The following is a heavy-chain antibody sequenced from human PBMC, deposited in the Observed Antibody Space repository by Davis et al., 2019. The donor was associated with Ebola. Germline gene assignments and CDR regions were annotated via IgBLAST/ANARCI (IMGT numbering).Heavy chain of an antibody. D-gene: IGHD1-14*01. CDR1: GFTFNNFG. CDR3: ARGGGNHLPFEY. V-gene: IGHV3-23*01. J-gene: IGHJ4*02. Sequence: GESLKISCAASGFTFNNFGMSWVRQAPGKGLEWVSGISGSGGSTYYADSVEGRFTISRDNSKNTLYLQMNSLRAEDTAVYYCARGGGNHLPFEYWGQGTLVSVSS. CDR2: ISGSGGST.